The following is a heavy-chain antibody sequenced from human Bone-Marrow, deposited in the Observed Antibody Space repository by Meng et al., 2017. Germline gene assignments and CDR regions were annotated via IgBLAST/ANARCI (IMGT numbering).Heavy chain of an antibody. CDR2: INPSGGST. CDR1: GYTFTSNY. J-gene: IGHJ5*02. Sequence: QGRLVRSGAELKKRGSGVKVSGKASGYTFTSNYMHWVRQAPGQGLEWMGIINPSGGSTSYAQKFQGRVTMTRDTSTSTVYMELSSLRSEDTAVYYCARVWAVSGSTNWFDPWGQGTLVTVSS. D-gene: IGHD1-26*01. CDR3: ARVWAVSGSTNWFDP. V-gene: IGHV1-46*01.